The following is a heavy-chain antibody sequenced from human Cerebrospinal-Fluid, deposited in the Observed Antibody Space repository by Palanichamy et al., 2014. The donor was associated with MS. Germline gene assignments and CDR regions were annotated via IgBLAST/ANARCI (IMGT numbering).Heavy chain of an antibody. D-gene: IGHD3-3*01. J-gene: IGHJ4*02. CDR1: GDSITNSLYY. CDR3: ARQLGNFWSGYSYAFDY. V-gene: IGHV4-39*01. CDR2: ISYSGT. Sequence: QLQLQESGPGLVKASETLSLTCTVPGDSITNSLYYWGWIRQPPGKGLEWIGTISYSGTYYNPSLKSRITISVDTSKTQFSLKLGSVTAADTAVYYCARQLGNFWSGYSYAFDYWGQGTLVTVSS.